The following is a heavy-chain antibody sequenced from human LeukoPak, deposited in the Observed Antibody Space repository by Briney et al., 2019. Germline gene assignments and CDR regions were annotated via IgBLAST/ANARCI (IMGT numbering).Heavy chain of an antibody. J-gene: IGHJ6*03. CDR2: INPNSGGT. V-gene: IGHV1-2*02. Sequence: ASVKVSCKASGYTFTCYYMHWVRQAPGQGLEWMGWINPNSGGTNYAQKFQGRVTMTRDTSISTAYMELSRLRSDDTAVYYCARAGTSIGADRTYYYYYMDVWGKGTTVTVSS. D-gene: IGHD3-10*01. CDR1: GYTFTCYY. CDR3: ARAGTSIGADRTYYYYYMDV.